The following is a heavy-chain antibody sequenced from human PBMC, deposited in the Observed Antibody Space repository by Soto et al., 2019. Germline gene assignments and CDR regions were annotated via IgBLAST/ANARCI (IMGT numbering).Heavy chain of an antibody. CDR1: GYSFTSYW. CDR2: MYPFDSDT. D-gene: IGHD2-2*02. V-gene: IGHV5-51*01. Sequence: ELLRMWFRGAGYSFTSYWSGWVRQMPGKGREWMGIMYPFDSDTRYSPSFQGQVTISADKSISTAYLQWSSLKASDTDMYYCARRCSSPSCYNTGYSYGKPALDAFDIWGQGTMVTV. J-gene: IGHJ3*02. CDR3: ARRCSSPSCYNTGYSYGKPALDAFDI.